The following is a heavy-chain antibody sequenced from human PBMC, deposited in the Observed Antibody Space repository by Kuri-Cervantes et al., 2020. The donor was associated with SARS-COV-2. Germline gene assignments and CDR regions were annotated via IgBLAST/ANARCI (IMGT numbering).Heavy chain of an antibody. V-gene: IGHV3-7*01. J-gene: IGHJ6*02. CDR2: IKQDGSEK. D-gene: IGHD2/OR15-2a*01. CDR1: GFTFSSYA. Sequence: GESLKISCAASGFTFSSYAKHWVRQAPGKGLEWVANIKQDGSEKYYVDSVKGRFTISRDNAKNSLYLQMNSLRVEDTAVYYCARVYDYYYYAMDVWGQGTTVTVSS. CDR3: ARVYDYYYYAMDV.